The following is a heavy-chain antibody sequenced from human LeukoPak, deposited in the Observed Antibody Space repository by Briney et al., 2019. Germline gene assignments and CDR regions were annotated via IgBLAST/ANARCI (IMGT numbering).Heavy chain of an antibody. Sequence: GGSLRLSRAASGFTFSSFTMSWVRQAPGEGLEWVSTISGSGGTTNYADSVRGRFTFSRDNSKNTLYLQMNSLRAEDTAVYYCAKDLPDYGDYIEGYWGQGTLVTVSS. J-gene: IGHJ4*02. CDR1: GFTFSSFT. V-gene: IGHV3-23*01. D-gene: IGHD4-17*01. CDR2: ISGSGGTT. CDR3: AKDLPDYGDYIEGY.